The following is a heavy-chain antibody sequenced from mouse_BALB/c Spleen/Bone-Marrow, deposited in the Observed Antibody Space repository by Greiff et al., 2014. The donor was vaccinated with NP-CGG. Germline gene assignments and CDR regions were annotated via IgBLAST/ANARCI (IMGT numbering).Heavy chain of an antibody. Sequence: EVMLVESGGGLVQPGGSLRLSCATSGFTFTDYYMSWVRQPPGKALEWLGFIRNKANGYTTEYSASVKGRFTISRDNSQSILYLQMNTLRAEDSATYYCARALIVFDYWGQGTTLTVSP. CDR3: ARALIVFDY. CDR2: IRNKANGYTT. J-gene: IGHJ2*01. V-gene: IGHV7-3*02. CDR1: GFTFTDYY.